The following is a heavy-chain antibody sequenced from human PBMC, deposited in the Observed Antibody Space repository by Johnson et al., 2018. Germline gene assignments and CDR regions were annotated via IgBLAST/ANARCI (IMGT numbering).Heavy chain of an antibody. CDR1: GFTFSRYT. CDR3: ARERDYHGGSGYYVALDM. V-gene: IGHV3-21*01. Sequence: VQLVESGGGLVKPGGSLRLSCAASGFTFSRYTMNWVRQAPGKGLEWVSSISGRGAYIYYADSLKGRFTISRDNSKNSVYLQITSLRAEGPAVYYCARERDYHGGSGYYVALDMWGHGTMVTVSS. CDR2: ISGRGAYI. J-gene: IGHJ3*02. D-gene: IGHD3-22*01.